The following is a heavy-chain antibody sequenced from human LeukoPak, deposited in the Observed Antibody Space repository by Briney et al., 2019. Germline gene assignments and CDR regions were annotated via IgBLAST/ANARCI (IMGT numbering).Heavy chain of an antibody. CDR1: GDSISSSSYY. CDR2: IYYSGST. V-gene: IGHV4-39*01. J-gene: IGHJ4*02. Sequence: SETLSLTCTVSGDSISSSSYYWGWIRQPPGKGLEWIGSIYYSGSTYYNPSLKSRVTISVDTSKNQFSLKLSSVTAADTAVYYCARTGYSSSFPDYWGQGTLVTVSS. CDR3: ARTGYSSSFPDY. D-gene: IGHD6-6*01.